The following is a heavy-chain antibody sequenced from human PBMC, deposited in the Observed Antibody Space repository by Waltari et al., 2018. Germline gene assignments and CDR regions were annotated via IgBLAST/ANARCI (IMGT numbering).Heavy chain of an antibody. CDR3: ARRVVTTGGVDY. V-gene: IGHV4-39*07. J-gene: IGHJ4*02. CDR2: IHYSGNT. CDR1: GGSISSTTYY. Sequence: QLQLQESGPRLVRPSETLSLTCTVSGGSISSTTYYWAWIHQTPGKGLEWIGYIHYSGNTYYNPSLRSRVTISVDTSKNQFSLNLRSVTAADTAVYYCARRVVTTGGVDYWGQGTLVTVSS. D-gene: IGHD2-21*02.